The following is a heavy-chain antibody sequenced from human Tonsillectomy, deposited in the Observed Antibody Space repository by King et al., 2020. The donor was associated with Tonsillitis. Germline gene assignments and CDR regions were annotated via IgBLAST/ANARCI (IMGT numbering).Heavy chain of an antibody. D-gene: IGHD6-19*01. J-gene: IGHJ4*02. CDR2: IKQDGSEK. CDR3: ARVGAVAYGVFDY. CDR1: GFTFSSYW. Sequence: VQLVESGGGLVQPGGSLRLSCAASGFTFSSYWMSWVRQAPGKGLEWVANIKQDGSEKYYVDSVKGRFTISRDNAKNSLYLQMNSLRAEDTAVYYCARVGAVAYGVFDYWGQGTLVTVSS. V-gene: IGHV3-7*03.